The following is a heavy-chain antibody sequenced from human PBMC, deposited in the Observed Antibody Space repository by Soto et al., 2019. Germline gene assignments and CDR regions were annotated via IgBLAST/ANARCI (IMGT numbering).Heavy chain of an antibody. CDR2: IIPILGIA. J-gene: IGHJ4*02. CDR3: ARGEDDYGDNLVDY. CDR1: GGTFSSYT. V-gene: IGHV1-69*02. Sequence: QVQLVQSGAEVKKSGSSVKVSCQASGGTFSSYTISWVRQAPGQGLEWMGRIIPILGIANYAQKFQGRVTITADKSTSTAYMELSSLRSEDTAVYYCARGEDDYGDNLVDYWGQGTLVTVSS. D-gene: IGHD4-17*01.